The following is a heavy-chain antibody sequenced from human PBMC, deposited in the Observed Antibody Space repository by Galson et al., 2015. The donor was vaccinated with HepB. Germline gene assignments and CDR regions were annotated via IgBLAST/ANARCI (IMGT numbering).Heavy chain of an antibody. J-gene: IGHJ4*02. V-gene: IGHV3-73*01. CDR2: IRSKANDYAT. D-gene: IGHD6-13*01. CDR3: TRLGDFSGYSSS. CDR1: GFTFSGSA. Sequence: SLRLSCAASGFTFSGSALHWVRQASGKGLEWVGRIRSKANDYATAYAASLKGRFTISRADSKNTAYLHMKSLKTEDTAVYYCTRLGDFSGYSSSWGQGTLVTVSS.